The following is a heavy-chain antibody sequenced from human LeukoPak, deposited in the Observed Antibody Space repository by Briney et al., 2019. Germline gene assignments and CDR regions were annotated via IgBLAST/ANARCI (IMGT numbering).Heavy chain of an antibody. D-gene: IGHD6-13*01. Sequence: GGSLRLSCAASRFTFSRYSMNWVRQAPGKGLEWVSYISSGSSTIYYADSVKGRFTISRDNAKNSLYLQMNSLRAEDTAVYYCASFLAAAGTDAFDIWGQGTMVTVSS. V-gene: IGHV3-48*04. J-gene: IGHJ3*02. CDR3: ASFLAAAGTDAFDI. CDR1: RFTFSRYS. CDR2: ISSGSSTI.